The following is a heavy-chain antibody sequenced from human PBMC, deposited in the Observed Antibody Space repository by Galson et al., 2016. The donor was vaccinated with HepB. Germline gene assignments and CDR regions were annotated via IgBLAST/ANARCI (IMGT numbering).Heavy chain of an antibody. J-gene: IGHJ4*02. CDR2: ISAFNGDT. D-gene: IGHD1-26*01. V-gene: IGHV1-18*01. CDR3: ARGKGYYFSKIHIFNY. Sequence: SVKVSCKASGYTFTNYGFSWVRQAPGRGLEWMGWISAFNGDTSYAHKFQGRVTMTTDTSTNTAYMELRSLRSDDTAVYFCARGKGYYFSKIHIFNYWGQGTLVTVSS. CDR1: GYTFTNYG.